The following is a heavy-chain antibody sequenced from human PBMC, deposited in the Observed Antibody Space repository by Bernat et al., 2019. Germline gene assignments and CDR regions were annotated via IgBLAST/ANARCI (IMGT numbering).Heavy chain of an antibody. D-gene: IGHD2-2*01. V-gene: IGHV3-30-3*01. CDR3: EVGVYCISTSCYEDAFDI. CDR1: GFTFSSYA. Sequence: VQLVESGGGMVKPGGSLRLSCAASGFTFSSYAMHWVRQAPGKGLEWVAVISYDGSNKYYADSVKGRFTISRDNSKNTLYLQMNSLRAEDTAVYYCEVGVYCISTSCYEDAFDIWGQGTMVTVSS. CDR2: ISYDGSNK. J-gene: IGHJ3*02.